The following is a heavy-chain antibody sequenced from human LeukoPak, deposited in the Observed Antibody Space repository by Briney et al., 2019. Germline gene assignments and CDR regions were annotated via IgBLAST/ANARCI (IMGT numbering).Heavy chain of an antibody. CDR2: IYPGDSDT. CDR3: ATLLRPGIAAAGLYYFDY. Sequence: GESLKISFKGSGYRFTSYWIGWVRPMPGKGLEWMGIIYPGDSDTRYSPSFQGQVTISADKSISTAYLQWSSLKASDTAMYYCATLLRPGIAAAGLYYFDYWGQGTLVTVSS. CDR1: GYRFTSYW. D-gene: IGHD6-13*01. J-gene: IGHJ4*02. V-gene: IGHV5-51*01.